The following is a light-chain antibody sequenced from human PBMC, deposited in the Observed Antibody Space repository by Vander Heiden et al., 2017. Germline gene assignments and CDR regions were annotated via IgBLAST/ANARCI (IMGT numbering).Light chain of an antibody. J-gene: IGLJ3*02. V-gene: IGLV3-19*01. CDR3: NSRDSSGNHWV. CDR1: SLRSYY. CDR2: GKN. Sequence: SSELTQDPAVSVALGQTVRITCHGDSLRSYYASWYTQKPGQAPVLVIYGKNTRPSGIPDRFSGSSSGNTAAFTITGAQAEDEADYYCNSRDSSGNHWVFGGGTKLTVL.